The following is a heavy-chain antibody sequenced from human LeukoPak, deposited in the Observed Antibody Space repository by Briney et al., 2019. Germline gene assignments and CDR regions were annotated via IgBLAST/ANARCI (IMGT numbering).Heavy chain of an antibody. D-gene: IGHD3-9*01. CDR3: ARNPYYDILTGELGAFDY. J-gene: IGHJ4*02. Sequence: GGSLRLSCAASGFTFSSYRMNWVRQAPGRGLEWVSSISSSSSYIYYADSVKGRFTISRDNAKNSLYLQMNSLRAEDTAVYYCARNPYYDILTGELGAFDYWGQGTLVTVSS. V-gene: IGHV3-21*01. CDR2: ISSSSSYI. CDR1: GFTFSSYR.